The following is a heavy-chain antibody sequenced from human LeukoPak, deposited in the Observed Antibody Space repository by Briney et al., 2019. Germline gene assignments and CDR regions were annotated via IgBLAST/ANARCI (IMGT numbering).Heavy chain of an antibody. V-gene: IGHV3-9*01. CDR1: GFTFDDYA. Sequence: PGGSLRLSCAASGFTFDDYAMHWVRHAPGKGLEWVSGISWNSGSIGYADSVKGRFTISRDNAKNSLYLQMNSLRAEDTALYYCAKDLENYYDSSGYSHWGQGTLVTVSS. CDR2: ISWNSGSI. CDR3: AKDLENYYDSSGYSH. J-gene: IGHJ4*02. D-gene: IGHD3-22*01.